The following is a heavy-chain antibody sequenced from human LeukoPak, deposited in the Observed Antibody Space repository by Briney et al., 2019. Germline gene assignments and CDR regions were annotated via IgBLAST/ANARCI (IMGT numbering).Heavy chain of an antibody. V-gene: IGHV3-30*02. D-gene: IGHD2-2*01. CDR1: GFTFSSYG. J-gene: IGHJ6*03. CDR3: ARSYCSSTSCYYYYYYYMDV. CDR2: IRYDGSNK. Sequence: PGGSLRLSCAASGFTFSSYGMHWVRQAPGKGLEWVAFIRYDGSNKYYADSVKGRFTISRDNSKNTLYLQMNSLRAEDTAVYYCARSYCSSTSCYYYYYYYMDVWGKGTTVTVSS.